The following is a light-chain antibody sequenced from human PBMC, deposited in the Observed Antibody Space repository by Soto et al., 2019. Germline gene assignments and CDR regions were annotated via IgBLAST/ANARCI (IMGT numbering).Light chain of an antibody. CDR3: GTWDSSLSVDV. Sequence: QSVLTQPPSVSAAPGQKVTISCSGSSSNIGNNYVSWYQQLPGTAPKLLIYENNKRPSGIPDRFSGSKSGTSATLGITGLQTGDKADYYCGTWDSSLSVDVFGTGTKLTVL. CDR2: ENN. J-gene: IGLJ1*01. V-gene: IGLV1-51*02. CDR1: SSNIGNNY.